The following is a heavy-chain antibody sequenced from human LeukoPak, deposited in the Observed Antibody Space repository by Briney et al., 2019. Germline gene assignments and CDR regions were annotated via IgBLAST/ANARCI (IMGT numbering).Heavy chain of an antibody. J-gene: IGHJ4*02. V-gene: IGHV3-7*01. CDR1: GFNFRAYW. CDR3: ARHAGPPTYFDY. Sequence: GGSLRLSCTTSGFNFRAYWMSWVRQAPGKGLEWVANIKQDGSEKYYVDSVKGRFTISRDNAKNSLYLQMNSLRAEDTAVYYCARHAGPPTYFDYWGQGTLVTVSS. CDR2: IKQDGSEK.